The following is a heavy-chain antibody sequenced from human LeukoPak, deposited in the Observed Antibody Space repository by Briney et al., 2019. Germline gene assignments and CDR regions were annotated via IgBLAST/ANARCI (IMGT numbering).Heavy chain of an antibody. CDR2: ISYDGSNK. D-gene: IGHD5-18*01. CDR1: GFTFSSYA. CDR3: ARAHSYGYQPGDY. J-gene: IGHJ4*02. Sequence: PGGSLRLSCAASGFTFSSYAMHWVRQAPGKGLEWVAVISYDGSNKYYADSVKGRFTISRDNSKNTLYLQMNSLRAEDTAVYYCARAHSYGYQPGDYWGQGTLVTVSS. V-gene: IGHV3-30-3*01.